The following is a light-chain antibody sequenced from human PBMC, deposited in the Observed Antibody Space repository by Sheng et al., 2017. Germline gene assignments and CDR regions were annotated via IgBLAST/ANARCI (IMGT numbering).Light chain of an antibody. Sequence: DIQMTQSPSSLSASVGDRVTITCRASQNINNYLNWYQQKPGKAPKLLIYAASSLQSGVPSRFSGGGSGTDFTLTVSSLQPEDFATYYCQQYNSYWTFGQGTKVEIK. CDR3: QQYNSYWT. V-gene: IGKV1-39*01. CDR2: AAS. J-gene: IGKJ1*01. CDR1: QNINNY.